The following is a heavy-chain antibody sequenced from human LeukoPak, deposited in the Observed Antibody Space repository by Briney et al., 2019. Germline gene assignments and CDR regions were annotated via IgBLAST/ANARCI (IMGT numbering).Heavy chain of an antibody. CDR3: ARRPDCSGGSCYSNWFDP. CDR2: IRYDGSNK. CDR1: GFTFSSYG. Sequence: PGGSLRLSCAASGFTFSSYGMHWVRQAPGKGLEWVAFIRYDGSNKYYADSVKGRFTISRDNSKNTLYLQMNSLRAEDTAVYYCARRPDCSGGSCYSNWFDPWGQGTLVTVSS. D-gene: IGHD2-15*01. V-gene: IGHV3-30*02. J-gene: IGHJ5*02.